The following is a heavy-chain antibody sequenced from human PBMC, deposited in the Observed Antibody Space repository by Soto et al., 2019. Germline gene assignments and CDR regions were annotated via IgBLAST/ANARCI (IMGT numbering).Heavy chain of an antibody. V-gene: IGHV3-74*01. CDR2: INTDGSTT. CDR1: GFPISTYW. D-gene: IGHD5-18*01. J-gene: IGHJ4*02. CDR3: ARAKGYNYGLFDC. Sequence: GGSLRLSCEASGFPISTYWMHLVRQFPGRGLVWVSRINTDGSTTNYADSVKGRFAISRENAKNTLYLQMNSLRAEDTAVYYCARAKGYNYGLFDCWGQGTLVTVSS.